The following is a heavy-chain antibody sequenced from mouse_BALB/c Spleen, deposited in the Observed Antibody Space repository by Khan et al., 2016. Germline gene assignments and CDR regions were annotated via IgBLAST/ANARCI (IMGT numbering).Heavy chain of an antibody. D-gene: IGHD2-4*01. J-gene: IGHJ2*01. CDR3: ARTYDYDGGFDY. Sequence: QVQLKESGPGLVQPSQSLSITCTVSGFSLTTYGVQWVRQSPGKALEWLGVIWSGGSTDYNAPFISGLSISRDTSKSQVFFKMSSLQTKDTAIYYCARTYDYDGGFDYWGQGTILTVSS. V-gene: IGHV2-2*02. CDR1: GFSLTTYG. CDR2: IWSGGST.